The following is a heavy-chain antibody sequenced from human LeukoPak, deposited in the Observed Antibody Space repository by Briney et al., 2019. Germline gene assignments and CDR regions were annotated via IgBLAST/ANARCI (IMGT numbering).Heavy chain of an antibody. V-gene: IGHV3-7*01. CDR1: GFTFSSYW. CDR3: ARDPAPYHYGSPYPDY. J-gene: IGHJ4*02. CDR2: IKQDGSEK. D-gene: IGHD3-10*01. Sequence: GGSLRLSCAASGFTFSSYWMSWVRQAPGKGLEWVANIKQDGSEKYYVDSVKGRFTISRDNAKNSLYLQLSSLRAEDTAVYYCARDPAPYHYGSPYPDYWGQGTLVTVSS.